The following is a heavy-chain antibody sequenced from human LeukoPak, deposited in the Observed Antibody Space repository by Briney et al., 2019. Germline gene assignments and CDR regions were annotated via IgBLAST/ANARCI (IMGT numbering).Heavy chain of an antibody. CDR1: GGSISSGSYY. J-gene: IGHJ4*02. CDR3: ARDEGNKGDAYFDY. Sequence: SETLSLTCTVSGGSISSGSYYWSWIRQPAGKGPEWIGRIYTSGSTNYNPSLKSRVTISVDTSKNQFSLKLSSVTAADTAVYYCARDEGNKGDAYFDYWGQGTLVTVSS. V-gene: IGHV4-61*02. D-gene: IGHD1/OR15-1a*01. CDR2: IYTSGST.